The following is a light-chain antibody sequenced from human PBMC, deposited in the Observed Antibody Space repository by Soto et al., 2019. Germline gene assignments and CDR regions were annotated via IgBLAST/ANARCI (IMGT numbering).Light chain of an antibody. V-gene: IGLV2-14*01. CDR1: ISDVGSYNF. CDR2: EVN. J-gene: IGLJ3*02. Sequence: QSALTQPASVSGSPGQSIIISCTGSISDVGSYNFVSWYQQHPGKAPKLMIYEVNNRPSGVSNRFSGSKSGNTASLTISGLQAEDEADYYCSSYTSTSTGVFGGGTKLTVL. CDR3: SSYTSTSTGV.